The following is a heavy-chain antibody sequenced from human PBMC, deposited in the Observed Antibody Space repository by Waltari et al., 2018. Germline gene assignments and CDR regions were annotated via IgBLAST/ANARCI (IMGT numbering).Heavy chain of an antibody. J-gene: IGHJ4*02. V-gene: IGHV3-23*01. Sequence: EVQLLESGGGLGQPGESLRLSCAASGITFSSYVMRWVRLAPGKWLEWVSTISGSGGTYYADSVRGRFTISRDKSKNTLSLQMNSLRAEDTAVYYCAIGQGYYFDYWGQGTLVTVSS. CDR3: AIGQGYYFDY. CDR2: ISGSGGT. CDR1: GITFSSYV.